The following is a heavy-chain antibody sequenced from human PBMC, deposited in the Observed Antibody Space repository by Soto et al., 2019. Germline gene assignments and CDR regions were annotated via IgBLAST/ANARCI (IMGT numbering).Heavy chain of an antibody. Sequence: SVKVSCKASRGTFSSYTISWVRQAPGQGLEWMGRIIPILGIANYAQKFQGRVTITADKSTSTAYMELSSLRSEDTAVYYCARDNYITMIVVAPLGWFDPWGQGTLVTVSS. CDR1: RGTFSSYT. CDR2: IIPILGIA. D-gene: IGHD3-22*01. CDR3: ARDNYITMIVVAPLGWFDP. V-gene: IGHV1-69*04. J-gene: IGHJ5*02.